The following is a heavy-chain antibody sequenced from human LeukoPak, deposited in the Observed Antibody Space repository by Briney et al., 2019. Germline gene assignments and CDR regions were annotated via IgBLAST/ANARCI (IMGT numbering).Heavy chain of an antibody. Sequence: ASVKVSCKASGYTFTSYGISWVRQAPGQGLEWMGWINAYNGNTHYAQKLQGRVTMTTDTSTSTAYMELSSLRSEDTAVYYCARAKEGVEDAFDIWGQGTMVTVSS. CDR3: ARAKEGVEDAFDI. V-gene: IGHV1-18*01. D-gene: IGHD1-1*01. J-gene: IGHJ3*02. CDR2: INAYNGNT. CDR1: GYTFTSYG.